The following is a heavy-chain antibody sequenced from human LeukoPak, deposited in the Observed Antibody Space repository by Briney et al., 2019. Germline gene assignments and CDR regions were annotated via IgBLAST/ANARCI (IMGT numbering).Heavy chain of an antibody. Sequence: QTGGSLRLSCAASGFTFSSYAMHWVRQAPGKGLEWVAVISYDGSNKCYADSVKGRFTISRDNSKNTLYLQMNSLRAEDTAVYYCAGYDSSSWYRNYYYYYYGMDVWGQGTTVTVSS. CDR2: ISYDGSNK. J-gene: IGHJ6*02. CDR3: AGYDSSSWYRNYYYYYYGMDV. CDR1: GFTFSSYA. D-gene: IGHD6-13*01. V-gene: IGHV3-30-3*01.